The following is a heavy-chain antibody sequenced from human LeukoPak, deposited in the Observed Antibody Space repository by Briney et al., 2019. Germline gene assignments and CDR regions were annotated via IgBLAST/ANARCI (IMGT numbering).Heavy chain of an antibody. CDR1: GSTFSDFG. Sequence: GGSLRLSCAASGSTFSDFGMTWVRQAPGKGLEWVSYIGSSSLSIYYADSVKGRFTISRDNARNSLYLQMNSLRAEDTAMYYCARDATPTQLWFRGSFDYWGLGALVTVAS. D-gene: IGHD5-18*01. V-gene: IGHV3-48*01. J-gene: IGHJ4*02. CDR2: IGSSSLSI. CDR3: ARDATPTQLWFRGSFDY.